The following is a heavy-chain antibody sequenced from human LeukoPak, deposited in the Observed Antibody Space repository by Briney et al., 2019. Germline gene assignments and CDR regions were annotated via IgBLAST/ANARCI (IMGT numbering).Heavy chain of an antibody. CDR1: GYSFTSYC. CDR3: GMSGDRVPLQDDVFDV. Sequence: GESLKISCKVSGYSFTSYCIGWVRQMPGKGLEWMGIIYPGDSGPTYSPSFQGQVTISVDKSISTAYLQWSSLQASDTALYYCGMSGDRVPLQDDVFDVWGQGTMVTVST. V-gene: IGHV5-51*01. D-gene: IGHD1-26*01. J-gene: IGHJ3*01. CDR2: IYPGDSGP.